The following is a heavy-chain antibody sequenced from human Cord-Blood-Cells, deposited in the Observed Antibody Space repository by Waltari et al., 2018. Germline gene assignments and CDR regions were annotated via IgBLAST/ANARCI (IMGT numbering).Heavy chain of an antibody. J-gene: IGHJ4*02. D-gene: IGHD6-13*01. Sequence: QLQLQESGPGLLKPSETLSLTCTVAGGSISSSSYYWCWIRQPPGKGLEWIGSIYYSGSTYYNPSLKSRVTISVDTSKNQFSLKLSSVTAADTAVYYCARRGVAAALDYWGQGTLVTVSS. CDR2: IYYSGST. V-gene: IGHV4-39*01. CDR1: GGSISSSSYY. CDR3: ARRGVAAALDY.